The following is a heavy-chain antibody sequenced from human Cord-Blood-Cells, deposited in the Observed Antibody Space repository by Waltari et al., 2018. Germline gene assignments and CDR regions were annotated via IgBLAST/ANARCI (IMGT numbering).Heavy chain of an antibody. D-gene: IGHD3-9*01. V-gene: IGHV3-23*01. CDR3: AKETGYDILTGYYFDY. CDR2: ISGSGGST. J-gene: IGHJ4*02. Sequence: EVQLLESGGGLVQPGGSLRLSCAASGFTFSSYAMSWVRQAPGKGLEWGSAISGSGGSTYYADSVKGRFTISRDNSKNTLYLQMNSLRAEDTAVYYCAKETGYDILTGYYFDYWGQGTLVTVSS. CDR1: GFTFSSYA.